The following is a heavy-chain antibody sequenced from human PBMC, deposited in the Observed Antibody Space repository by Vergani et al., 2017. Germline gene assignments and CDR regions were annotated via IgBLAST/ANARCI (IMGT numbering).Heavy chain of an antibody. V-gene: IGHV4-39*07. CDR3: ARVDSSGLYDAFDI. Sequence: QLQLQESGPGLVKPSETLSLTCTVAGGSISSSSYYWGWIRQPPGKGPEWIGRIYYSGSTYYNPSLKSRVTISVDTSKNQFSLKLSSVTAADTAVYYCARVDSSGLYDAFDIWGQGTMVTVSS. CDR2: IYYSGST. CDR1: GGSISSSSYY. J-gene: IGHJ3*02. D-gene: IGHD6-19*01.